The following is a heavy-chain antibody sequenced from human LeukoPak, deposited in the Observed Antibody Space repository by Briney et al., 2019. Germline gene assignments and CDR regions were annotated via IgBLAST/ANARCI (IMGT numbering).Heavy chain of an antibody. Sequence: ASVKVSCKASGYTFTTYYMHWVRQAPGQGLEWMGLINPSGGSTSYAQKFQGRVTMTRDTSTSTVYMELSSLRSEDTAVYYCGREEGNAFDIWGQGTMVTVSS. CDR2: INPSGGST. V-gene: IGHV1-46*01. CDR3: GREEGNAFDI. D-gene: IGHD3-10*01. J-gene: IGHJ3*02. CDR1: GYTFTTYY.